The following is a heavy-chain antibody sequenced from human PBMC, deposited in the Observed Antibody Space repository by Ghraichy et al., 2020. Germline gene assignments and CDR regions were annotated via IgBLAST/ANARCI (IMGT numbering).Heavy chain of an antibody. V-gene: IGHV3-23*01. CDR2: ISGSGGST. D-gene: IGHD4-17*01. CDR1: GFTFSSYA. J-gene: IGHJ6*02. CDR3: AKDAVGLTTVTTGDYYYYGMDV. Sequence: GGSLRLSCAASGFTFSSYAMSWVRQAPGKGLEWVSAISGSGGSTYYADSVKGRFTISRDNSKNTLYLQMNSLRAEDTAVYYCAKDAVGLTTVTTGDYYYYGMDVWGQGTTVTVSS.